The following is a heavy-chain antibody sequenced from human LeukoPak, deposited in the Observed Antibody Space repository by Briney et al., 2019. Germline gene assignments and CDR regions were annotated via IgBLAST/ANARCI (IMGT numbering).Heavy chain of an antibody. D-gene: IGHD3-16*01. CDR3: ARDANDYASPPDY. J-gene: IGHJ4*02. CDR2: VGASSGAI. V-gene: IGHV3-48*01. Sequence: PGGSLRLSCTASGFTFSIYSMNWVRLAPGKGLQWGSYVGASSGAIYYAESVKGRFTSSRDNAKNSLYLQMDSLRAEDTAVYYCARDANDYASPPDYWGQGTLVTVSS. CDR1: GFTFSIYS.